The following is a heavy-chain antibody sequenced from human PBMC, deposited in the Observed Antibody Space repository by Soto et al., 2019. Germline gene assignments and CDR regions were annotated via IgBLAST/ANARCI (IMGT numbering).Heavy chain of an antibody. D-gene: IGHD3-10*01. CDR3: ARGRRDYFGLVYFDF. Sequence: SETLSLTCTVSGGSISSYCWSWIRQPPGKGLEWIGYIYYSGSTNYNPSLKSRVTISVDTSKNQFSLKLSSVTAADTAVYYCARGRRDYFGLVYFDFWGQGSLVNVPQ. CDR1: GGSISSYC. J-gene: IGHJ4*02. V-gene: IGHV4-59*01. CDR2: IYYSGST.